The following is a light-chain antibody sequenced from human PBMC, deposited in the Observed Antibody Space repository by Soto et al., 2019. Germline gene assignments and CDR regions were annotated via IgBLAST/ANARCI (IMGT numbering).Light chain of an antibody. CDR2: GAS. CDR1: QSVSSSS. Sequence: SVWTQSPGTLSLSPGERASLYCRSSQSVSSSSLAWYQQKPGQAPKLLIYGASSRATGIPDRFSGSRSGTDFTLTISRLEPEDFAVYYCQQYGRAAWTFGHGTKVDIK. CDR3: QQYGRAAWT. V-gene: IGKV3-20*01. J-gene: IGKJ1*01.